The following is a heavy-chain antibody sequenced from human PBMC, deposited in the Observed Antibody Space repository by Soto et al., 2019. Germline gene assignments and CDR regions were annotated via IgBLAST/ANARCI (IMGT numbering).Heavy chain of an antibody. CDR1: GFTFRTSA. D-gene: IGHD6-19*01. CDR2: INFSGTST. J-gene: IGHJ4*02. Sequence: EVQLLESGGGLVQPGGSLRLSCAASGFTFRTSAMSWVRQAPGKGLVWVSAINFSGTSTYYAYSVKGRFTISRDNSKYTMDFQTNSLRAEDMAVYYCAKDPVWMAVAASTFDNWGQGTRVTV. CDR3: AKDPVWMAVAASTFDN. V-gene: IGHV3-23*01.